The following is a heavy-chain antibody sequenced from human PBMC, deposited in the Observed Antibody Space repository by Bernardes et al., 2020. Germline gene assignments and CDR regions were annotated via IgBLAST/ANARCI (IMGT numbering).Heavy chain of an antibody. CDR3: ARVSSTSGRGIDY. V-gene: IGHV1-2*06. CDR1: GYTFTGYY. CDR2: INPNSGGT. J-gene: IGHJ4*02. Sequence: ASVKVSCMASGYTFTGYYMHWVRQAPGQGLEWMGRINPNSGGTNYAQKFQGRVTMTRDTSISTAYMELSRLRSDDTAVYYCARVSSTSGRGIDYWGQGTLVTVSS. D-gene: IGHD2-2*01.